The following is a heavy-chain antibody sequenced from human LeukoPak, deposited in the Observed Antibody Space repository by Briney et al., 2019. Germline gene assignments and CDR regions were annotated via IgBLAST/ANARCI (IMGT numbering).Heavy chain of an antibody. V-gene: IGHV1-2*06. D-gene: IGHD3-3*01. Sequence: ASVKVSFKASGYTFTGYYMHWVRQAPGQGLEWMGRINPNSGGTNYAQKFQGRVTMTRDTSISTAYMELSRLRSDDTAVYYCARDISGVYDFWSGYYYWGQGTLVTVSS. CDR2: INPNSGGT. J-gene: IGHJ4*02. CDR3: ARDISGVYDFWSGYYY. CDR1: GYTFTGYY.